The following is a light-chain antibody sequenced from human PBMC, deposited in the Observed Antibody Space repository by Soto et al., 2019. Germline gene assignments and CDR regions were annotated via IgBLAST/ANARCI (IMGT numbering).Light chain of an antibody. V-gene: IGLV1-44*01. J-gene: IGLJ3*02. CDR1: TSNIGSNY. CDR3: AAWDDSLNGWV. Sequence: QAVVTQPPSASGTPGQRVTISCSGSTSNIGSNYVNWYQQLPGTAPKLLIYSNNQRPSGVPDRFSGSKSGPSASLAISGLQSEDEADYYCAAWDDSLNGWVFGGGTKVTVL. CDR2: SNN.